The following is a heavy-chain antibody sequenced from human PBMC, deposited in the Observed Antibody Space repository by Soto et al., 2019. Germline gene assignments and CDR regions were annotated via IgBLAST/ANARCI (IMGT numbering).Heavy chain of an antibody. Sequence: QVQLVQAGAEMKKPGSSVKVSCQSSVGTFNTYAMNWVRQAPGQGPEWMGDISPMFGAANYAPKFQGRVTITADESTGTSYMLLSSLTSEDTALYFCAREVQVHTPAFVYWGQGTLVTVSS. CDR1: VGTFNTYA. J-gene: IGHJ4*02. CDR2: ISPMFGAA. D-gene: IGHD3-10*01. CDR3: AREVQVHTPAFVY. V-gene: IGHV1-69*19.